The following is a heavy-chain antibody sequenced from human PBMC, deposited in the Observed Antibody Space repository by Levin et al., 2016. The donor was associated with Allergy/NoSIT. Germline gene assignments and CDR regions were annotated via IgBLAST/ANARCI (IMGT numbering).Heavy chain of an antibody. Sequence: SETLSLTCAVSGGSISSSNWWSWVRQPPGKGLEWIGEIYHSGSTTYNPSLKGRVTISVDKSKNHFSLRLNSVTAADTAVYYCAVNSGSYSTHYWGQGTLVTVSS. J-gene: IGHJ4*02. CDR2: IYHSGST. CDR3: AVNSGSYSTHY. D-gene: IGHD1-26*01. CDR1: GGSISSSNW. V-gene: IGHV4-4*02.